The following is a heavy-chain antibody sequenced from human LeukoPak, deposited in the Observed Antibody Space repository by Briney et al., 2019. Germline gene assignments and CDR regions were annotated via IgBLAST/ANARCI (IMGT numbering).Heavy chain of an antibody. J-gene: IGHJ4*02. CDR3: VRDSGGPDD. CDR1: GFTFSNHW. Sequence: GGSLRLSCAASGFTFSNHWMHWVRQAPGKGLVWVSDISNDGSSSSYADSVKGRFTISRDNAKNTLYLQMSSLRVEDTAMYYCVRDSGGPDDWGQGTLVTVSS. D-gene: IGHD2-15*01. V-gene: IGHV3-74*01. CDR2: ISNDGSSS.